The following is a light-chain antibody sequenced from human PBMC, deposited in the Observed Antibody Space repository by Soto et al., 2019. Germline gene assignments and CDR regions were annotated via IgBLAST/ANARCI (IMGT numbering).Light chain of an antibody. CDR3: QQYNSWPIT. J-gene: IGKJ5*01. V-gene: IGKV3-15*01. CDR1: QSVSSN. CDR2: GAS. Sequence: DIVMTQSPATLSVSPGERATLSCRASQSVSSNLAWYQQKPGQAPRLLIYGASTRATDIPARFSGSGSGTEFTLTISSLPSEDFAVYYCQQYNSWPITFGQGTRLEIK.